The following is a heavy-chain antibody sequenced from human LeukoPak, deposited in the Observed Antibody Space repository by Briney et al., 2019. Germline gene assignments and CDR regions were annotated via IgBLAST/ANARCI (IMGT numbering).Heavy chain of an antibody. V-gene: IGHV3-23*01. J-gene: IGHJ4*02. CDR1: GFTFSSYA. CDR2: ISGSRST. D-gene: IGHD1-26*01. CDR3: ARGSGTLDYYFDY. Sequence: GGSLRLSCAASGFTFSSYAMSWVRQAPGKGLDWVSTISGSRSTYYADSVKGRFTVSRDNSKNTLYLQMNSLRAEDTAVYYCARGSGTLDYYFDYWGQGALVTVSS.